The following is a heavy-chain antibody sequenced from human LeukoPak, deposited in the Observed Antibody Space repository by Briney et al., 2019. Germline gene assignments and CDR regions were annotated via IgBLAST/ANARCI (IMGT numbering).Heavy chain of an antibody. Sequence: GGSLRLSCAVSGFTFSDFEMNRGRQAPGKGLQWVSHIDTSATSMHYADSVKGRFTISRDNAKNLLFLQMNSLRAEDTAVYYCVTDRPGVMDFDFWGQGTLVTVSS. V-gene: IGHV3-48*03. J-gene: IGHJ4*02. D-gene: IGHD2-2*03. CDR3: VTDRPGVMDFDF. CDR2: IDTSATSM. CDR1: GFTFSDFE.